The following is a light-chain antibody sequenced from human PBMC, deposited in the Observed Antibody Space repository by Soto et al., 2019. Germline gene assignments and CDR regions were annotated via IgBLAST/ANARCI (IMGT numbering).Light chain of an antibody. Sequence: DIQMSHSPSSRSASVGDRVTITCRAAESISRHLNWYQQKPGRAPDLLIYAASTLQNGVPSRFTGSGSGTEFTLTITGLQLEDFATYYCQQDYSTLATFGQGTRLEIK. J-gene: IGKJ5*01. CDR2: AAS. CDR3: QQDYSTLAT. CDR1: ESISRH. V-gene: IGKV1-39*01.